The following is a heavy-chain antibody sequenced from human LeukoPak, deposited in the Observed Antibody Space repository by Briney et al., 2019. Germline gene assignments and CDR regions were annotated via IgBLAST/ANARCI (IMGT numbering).Heavy chain of an antibody. CDR2: FDPEDGET. D-gene: IGHD6-19*01. Sequence: ASVKVSCKVSGYTLTELSMHWVRQAPGKGLEWMGGFDPEDGETIYAQKFQGRVTMTEDTSTDTAYMELSSLRSEVTAVYYCATDLGSGWYPGIYNWGQGTLVTVSS. V-gene: IGHV1-24*01. J-gene: IGHJ4*02. CDR1: GYTLTELS. CDR3: ATDLGSGWYPGIYN.